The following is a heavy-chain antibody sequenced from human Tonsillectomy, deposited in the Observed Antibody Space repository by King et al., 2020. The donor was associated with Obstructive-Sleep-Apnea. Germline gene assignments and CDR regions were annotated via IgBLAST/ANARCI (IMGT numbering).Heavy chain of an antibody. V-gene: IGHV1-2*02. CDR3: ARGPATGDFDY. D-gene: IGHD1-1*01. J-gene: IGHJ4*02. Sequence: LVQSGAEVKKPGASVKVSCEASGYTFTVYYMHWFRQAPRQGFEWMGWINPKNGGTNYAQRFQGRVTMTRDTSISTTYMELSRLRSDDTAVYYCARGPATGDFDYWGQGTLDTVSS. CDR1: GYTFTVYY. CDR2: INPKNGGT.